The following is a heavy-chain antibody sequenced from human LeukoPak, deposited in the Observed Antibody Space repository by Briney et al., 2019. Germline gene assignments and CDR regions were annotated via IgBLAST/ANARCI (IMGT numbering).Heavy chain of an antibody. CDR1: GFTVSSNY. J-gene: IGHJ4*02. Sequence: PGGSLRLSCAASGFTVSSNYMSWVRQAPGKGLEWVSVIYSGGSAYYADSVKGRFTISRDNSKNTLYLQMNSLRAEDTAVYCCARDEGYDSSGYYYYFDYWGQGTLVTVSS. D-gene: IGHD3-22*01. V-gene: IGHV3-53*01. CDR3: ARDEGYDSSGYYYYFDY. CDR2: IYSGGSA.